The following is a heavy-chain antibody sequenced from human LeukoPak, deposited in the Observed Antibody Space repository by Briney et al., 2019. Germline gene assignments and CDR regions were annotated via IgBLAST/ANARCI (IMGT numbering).Heavy chain of an antibody. Sequence: SETLSLTCSVSGGSISSSSFYWGWVRQPPGKGLEWIGSISYSGSTFCNPSLKSRISISVDTSKNQFSLKLSSVTAADTAVYYCARQKYYDSSAFDYWGQGTLVTVSS. CDR2: ISYSGST. CDR3: ARQKYYDSSAFDY. CDR1: GGSISSSSFY. V-gene: IGHV4-39*01. D-gene: IGHD3-22*01. J-gene: IGHJ4*02.